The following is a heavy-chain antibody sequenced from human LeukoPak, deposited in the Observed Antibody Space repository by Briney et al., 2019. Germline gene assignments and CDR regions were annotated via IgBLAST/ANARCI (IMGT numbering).Heavy chain of an antibody. J-gene: IGHJ4*02. CDR2: INPNSGGT. D-gene: IGHD3-9*01. CDR1: GYTFTGYY. Sequence: VASVKVSCKASGYTFTGYYMHWVRQAPGQGLEWMGWINPNSGGTNYAQKFQGRVTMTRDTSISTAYMELSRLRSDDTAVYYCARAVGYDILTDYFDYWGQGTLVTVSS. CDR3: ARAVGYDILTDYFDY. V-gene: IGHV1-2*02.